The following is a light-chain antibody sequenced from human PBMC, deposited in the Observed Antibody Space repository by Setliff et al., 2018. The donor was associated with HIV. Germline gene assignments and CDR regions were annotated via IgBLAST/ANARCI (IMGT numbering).Light chain of an antibody. CDR3: TSYTSYNTLV. CDR2: EVS. V-gene: IGLV2-14*01. CDR1: SSDVGTYDY. J-gene: IGLJ3*02. Sequence: QSALAQPASVSGSPGQSITISCTGTSSDVGTYDYVSWYQQHPGKAPKLMIFEVSNRPSGVSYRFSGSKSGNTASLTISGLQAEDEADYYCTSYTSYNTLVFGGGTKVTVL.